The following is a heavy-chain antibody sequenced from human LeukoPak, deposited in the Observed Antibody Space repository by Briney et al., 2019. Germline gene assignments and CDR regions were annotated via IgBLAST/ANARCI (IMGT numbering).Heavy chain of an antibody. CDR1: GFTVSSKY. CDR2: ISYDGSNK. D-gene: IGHD4-17*01. V-gene: IGHV3-30-3*01. CDR3: ARDRGPTVTAFGY. J-gene: IGHJ4*02. Sequence: GGSLRLSCAASGFTVSSKYMSWVRQAPGKGLEWVAVISYDGSNKYYADSVKGRFTISRDNSKNTLYLQMNSLRAEDTAVYYCARDRGPTVTAFGYWGQGTLVTVSS.